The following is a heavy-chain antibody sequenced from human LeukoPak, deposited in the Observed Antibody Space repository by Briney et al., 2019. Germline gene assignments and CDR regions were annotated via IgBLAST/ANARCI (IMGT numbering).Heavy chain of an antibody. CDR3: ARRGYCSGGSCRGYYYGMDV. D-gene: IGHD2-15*01. V-gene: IGHV5-10-1*01. CDR1: GYSFTSYW. CDR2: IDPSDSYT. J-gene: IGHJ6*04. Sequence: GESLKISCKGSGYSFTSYWISWVRQMPGKGLEWMGRIDPSDSYTNYSPSFRGHVTISADKSISTAYLQWSSLKASDTAMYYCARRGYCSGGSCRGYYYGMDVWGKGTTVTVSS.